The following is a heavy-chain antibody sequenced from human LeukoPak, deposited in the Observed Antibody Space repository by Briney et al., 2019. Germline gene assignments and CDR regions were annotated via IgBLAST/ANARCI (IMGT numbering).Heavy chain of an antibody. D-gene: IGHD2-2*01. CDR1: GFTFSSYA. CDR3: AKSYIVVVPAPHSVDY. CDR2: ISGSGGST. J-gene: IGHJ4*02. Sequence: GGSLRLSCAASGFTFSSYAMSWVRQAPGKGLEWVSAISGSGGSTYYADSVKGRFTISRDNSKNTLYLQMNSLRAEDTAVYYCAKSYIVVVPAPHSVDYWGQGTLVTVSS. V-gene: IGHV3-23*01.